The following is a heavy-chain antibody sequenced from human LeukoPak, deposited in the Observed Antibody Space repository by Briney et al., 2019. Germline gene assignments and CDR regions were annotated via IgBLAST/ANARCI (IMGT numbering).Heavy chain of an antibody. CDR3: ARIRYYYGSGSYSLGY. CDR2: INPNSGGT. CDR1: GYTFIDYY. J-gene: IGHJ4*02. V-gene: IGHV1-2*02. Sequence: ASVRVSCKASGYTFIDYYIHWVRQAPGQGLEWMGWINPNSGGTNYGQKFQGRVTMTRDTSISTAYMELSRLISGETAVYYCARIRYYYGSGSYSLGYWGQGTLVTVSS. D-gene: IGHD3-10*01.